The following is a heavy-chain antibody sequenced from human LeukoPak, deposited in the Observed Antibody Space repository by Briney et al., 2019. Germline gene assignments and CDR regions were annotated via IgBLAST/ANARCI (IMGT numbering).Heavy chain of an antibody. Sequence: GGSLRLSCAASGFTFSSYSMNWVRQAPGKGLEWVSSISSSSSYIYYADSVKGRFTISRDNAKNSLYLQMNSLRAEDTAVYYCATETHDYTNQPPYYFDYWGQGTLVTVSS. J-gene: IGHJ4*02. CDR1: GFTFSSYS. CDR3: ATETHDYTNQPPYYFDY. CDR2: ISSSSSYI. D-gene: IGHD4-11*01. V-gene: IGHV3-21*04.